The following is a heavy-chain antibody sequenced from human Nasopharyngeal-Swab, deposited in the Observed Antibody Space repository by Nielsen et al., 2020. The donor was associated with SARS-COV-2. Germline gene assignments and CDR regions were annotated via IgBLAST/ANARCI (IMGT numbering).Heavy chain of an antibody. Sequence: SETLSLTCTVSGGSISSGGYYWSWTRQNPGKGLEWIGYIYYSGSTYYNPSLKGRITTSEDTSKNQFSLKLGSVTAADTAVYYCARGLYCSGGSCYFDYWGRGTLVTVSS. J-gene: IGHJ4*02. CDR1: GGSISSGGYY. CDR2: IYYSGST. V-gene: IGHV4-31*03. D-gene: IGHD2-15*01. CDR3: ARGLYCSGGSCYFDY.